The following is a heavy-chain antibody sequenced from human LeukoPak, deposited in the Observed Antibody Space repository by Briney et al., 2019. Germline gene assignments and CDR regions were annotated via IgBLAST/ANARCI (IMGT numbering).Heavy chain of an antibody. Sequence: PSETLSLTCTVSGGSISSHYWSWIRQPPGKGLEWIGYIYYSGSTNYNPSLKSRVTISVDTSKNQFSLKLSSVTAADTAVYYCARTPYDFWSGYYYYYYYMDVWGKGTTVTVSS. D-gene: IGHD3-3*01. V-gene: IGHV4-59*11. CDR2: IYYSGST. J-gene: IGHJ6*03. CDR3: ARTPYDFWSGYYYYYYYMDV. CDR1: GGSISSHY.